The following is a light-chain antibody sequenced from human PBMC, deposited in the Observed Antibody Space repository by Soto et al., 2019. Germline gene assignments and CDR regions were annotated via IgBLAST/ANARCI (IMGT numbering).Light chain of an antibody. Sequence: ETVLTQSPGTLSLSPGERATLSCRASQSVSSSYLAWYQQKPGQSPRLLIYGASNRATGIPDRFSGSGSGTDFTLTISRLEPEDFAVYYCQQYGATFGQGTKLEIK. J-gene: IGKJ2*01. CDR2: GAS. CDR1: QSVSSSY. CDR3: QQYGAT. V-gene: IGKV3-20*01.